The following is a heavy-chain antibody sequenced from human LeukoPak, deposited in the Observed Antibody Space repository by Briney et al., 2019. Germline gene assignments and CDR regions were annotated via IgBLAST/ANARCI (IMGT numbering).Heavy chain of an antibody. D-gene: IGHD2-8*01. Sequence: GGSLRLSCAVSGFTFSSHAMNWVRQAPGKGLEWVSSITGGGGTTYYADSVKGRFTISRDNSKNTLYLQVDSLRAEDTAVYYCARALRFCNGAKCYFYFGMDVWGQGTTVTVSS. CDR3: ARALRFCNGAKCYFYFGMDV. V-gene: IGHV3-23*01. CDR2: ITGGGGTT. J-gene: IGHJ6*02. CDR1: GFTFSSHA.